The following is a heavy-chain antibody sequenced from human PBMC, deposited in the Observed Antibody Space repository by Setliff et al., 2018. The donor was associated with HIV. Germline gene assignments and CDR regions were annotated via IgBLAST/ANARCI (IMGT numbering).Heavy chain of an antibody. D-gene: IGHD1-26*01. CDR3: ARAPGTRDFDY. V-gene: IGHV3-74*01. CDR1: GFTFSSYW. CDR2: VNSDGSST. J-gene: IGHJ4*02. Sequence: GSLRLSCAASGFTFSSYWMHWVRQAPGKGLVWVSRVNSDGSSTSYADSVKGRFTISRDNAKNTLYLQMNSLGAENTAVYYCARAPGTRDFDYWGQGTLVTVSS.